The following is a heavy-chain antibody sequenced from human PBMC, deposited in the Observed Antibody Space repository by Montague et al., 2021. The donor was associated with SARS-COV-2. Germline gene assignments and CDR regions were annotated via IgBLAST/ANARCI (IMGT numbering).Heavy chain of an antibody. D-gene: IGHD3-10*01. CDR1: GGSISSYY. J-gene: IGHJ5*02. V-gene: IGHV4-59*08. CDR3: ARTYYYGSVVWFDP. CDR2: IYYSGST. Sequence: SETLSLTCTVSGGSISSYYWSWIRQPPGKALEWIGYIYYSGSTNYNPSLKSRVTISVDTSKNQFSLKLSSVTAADTAVYYCARTYYYGSVVWFDPWGQGTLVTVSS.